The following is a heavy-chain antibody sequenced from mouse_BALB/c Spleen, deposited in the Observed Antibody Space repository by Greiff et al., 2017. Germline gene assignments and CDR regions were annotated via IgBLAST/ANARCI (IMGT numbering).Heavy chain of an antibody. J-gene: IGHJ4*01. D-gene: IGHD2-14*01. CDR1: GFTFTDYY. V-gene: IGHV7-3*02. Sequence: DVHLVESGGGLVQPGGSLRLSCATSGFTFTDYYMSWVRQPPGKALEWLGFIRNKANGYTTEYSASVKGRFTISRDNSQSILYLQLNTLRAEDSATYYCARAPYRSYAMDYWGQGTSVTVSS. CDR3: ARAPYRSYAMDY. CDR2: IRNKANGYTT.